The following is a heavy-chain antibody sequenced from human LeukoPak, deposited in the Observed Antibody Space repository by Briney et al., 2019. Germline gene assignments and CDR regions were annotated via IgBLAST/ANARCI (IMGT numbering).Heavy chain of an antibody. V-gene: IGHV4-61*02. CDR3: ARERGSLTGYLSIDY. J-gene: IGHJ4*01. CDR1: GGSISSSSYY. D-gene: IGHD3-9*01. CDR2: IYISGST. Sequence: SETLSLTCTVSGGSISSSSYYWTWIRQPAGRGLEWIGRIYISGSTNYNASLKSRVTISVDTSKNQFSLKLSSVTAADTAVYYCARERGSLTGYLSIDYWGHGTLVTVSS.